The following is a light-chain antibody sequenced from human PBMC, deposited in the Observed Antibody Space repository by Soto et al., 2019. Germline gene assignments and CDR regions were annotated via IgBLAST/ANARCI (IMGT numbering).Light chain of an antibody. CDR3: QQRTHWPPWT. CDR2: DAS. Sequence: EIVLTQSPATLSLSPGDRATLSCSASQIVSNYLAWYQQKPGQAPRLLIYDASNRATGIPARFSVSGSGTDVTLTISSLEPEDVAVYYCQQRTHWPPWTVGQGTKVDIK. V-gene: IGKV3-11*01. J-gene: IGKJ1*01. CDR1: QIVSNY.